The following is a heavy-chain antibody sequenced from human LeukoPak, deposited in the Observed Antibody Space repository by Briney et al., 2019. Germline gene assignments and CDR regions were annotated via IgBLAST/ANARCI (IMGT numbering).Heavy chain of an antibody. CDR2: IRNDGSNK. CDR1: EFTFSSYG. CDR3: AKDRWVGATDYFDY. D-gene: IGHD1-26*01. J-gene: IGHJ4*02. Sequence: PGGSLRLSCAASEFTFSSYGMHWVRQAPGKGLEWVAFIRNDGSNKYYADSVEGRFTISRDNFKKTMFLEMNSLRTEDTAVYHCAKDRWVGATDYFDYWGQGTQVTVST. V-gene: IGHV3-30*02.